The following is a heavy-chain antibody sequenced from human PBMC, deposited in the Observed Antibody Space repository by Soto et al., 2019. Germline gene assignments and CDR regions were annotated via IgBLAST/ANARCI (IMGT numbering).Heavy chain of an antibody. CDR1: GFTFSDDW. J-gene: IGHJ6*02. D-gene: IGHD3-22*01. V-gene: IGHV3-74*01. CDR2: TKGDGTST. Sequence: GGSLILSCAASGFTFSDDWMHWVRQAPGKGLVWVSYTKGDGTSTRYADSVKGRFTISRDNAKNTLYLQMNSLRAEDTAVYYCAREGYYYDSSGYYPYYYYYGMDVWGQGTTVTVSS. CDR3: AREGYYYDSSGYYPYYYYYGMDV.